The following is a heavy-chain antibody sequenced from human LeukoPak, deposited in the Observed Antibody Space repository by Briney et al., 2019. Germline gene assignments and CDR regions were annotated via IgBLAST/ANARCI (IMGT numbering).Heavy chain of an antibody. CDR3: ARDSYLWDSSGYS. V-gene: IGHV3-11*04. J-gene: IGHJ5*02. D-gene: IGHD3-22*01. CDR2: ISGGGQTT. CDR1: GFTFSHYY. Sequence: PGGSLRLSCAASGFTFSHYYMRLVRQAPGNGLEWVSYISGGGQTTYYADSVRGRFTISRDNAKNSLYLEMNSLRAEDTAVYYCARDSYLWDSSGYSWGQGTLVTVSS.